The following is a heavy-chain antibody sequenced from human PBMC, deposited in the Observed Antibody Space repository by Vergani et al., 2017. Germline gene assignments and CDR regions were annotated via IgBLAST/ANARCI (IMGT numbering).Heavy chain of an antibody. CDR3: AKDPGKVGAINY. CDR2: ISGSGGST. J-gene: IGHJ4*02. V-gene: IGHV3-23*04. Sequence: VQLVESGGGVVQPGRSLRLSCAASGFTFSSYGMHWVRQAPGKGLEWVSAISGSGGSTYYADSVKGRLTISRDNSKNTLYLQMNSLRAEDTAVYYCAKDPGKVGAINYWGQGTLVTVSS. CDR1: GFTFSSYG. D-gene: IGHD1-26*01.